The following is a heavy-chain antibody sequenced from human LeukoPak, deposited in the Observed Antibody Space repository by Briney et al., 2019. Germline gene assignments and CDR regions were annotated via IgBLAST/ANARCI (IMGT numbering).Heavy chain of an antibody. CDR2: IIPIFGTA. Sequence: ASVTVSCTASGGTFSSYAISWVRQAPGQGLEWMGGIIPIFGTANYAQKFQGRVTITADESTSTAYMELSSLRSEDTAVYYCARGGVVVVAAADFDYWGQGTLVTVSS. J-gene: IGHJ4*02. CDR1: GGTFSSYA. V-gene: IGHV1-69*13. D-gene: IGHD2-15*01. CDR3: ARGGVVVVAAADFDY.